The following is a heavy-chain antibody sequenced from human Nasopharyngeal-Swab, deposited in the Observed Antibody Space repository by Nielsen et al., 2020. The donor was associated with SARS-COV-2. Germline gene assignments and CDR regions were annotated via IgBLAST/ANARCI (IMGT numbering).Heavy chain of an antibody. J-gene: IGHJ4*02. V-gene: IGHV3-74*01. D-gene: IGHD2-15*01. Sequence: ARQMPGKGLVWVSRINSDGSIIDYADSVKSRFTISRDNARNTLNLQMNSLRAEDTALYYCVCGETTPSDYWGQGTLVTVSS. CDR3: VCGETTPSDY. CDR2: INSDGSII.